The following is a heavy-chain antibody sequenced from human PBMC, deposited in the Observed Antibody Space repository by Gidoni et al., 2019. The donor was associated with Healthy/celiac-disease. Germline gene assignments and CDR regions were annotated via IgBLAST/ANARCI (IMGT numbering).Heavy chain of an antibody. J-gene: IGHJ4*02. CDR1: GYTLTGYS. CDR2: INPNSGGT. CDR3: ARDPRNWNEFDY. V-gene: IGHV1-2*02. Sequence: QVQLVQSGAEGQKPGASVKVSCKASGYTLTGYSMHWVRQAPGQGLEWMGWINPNSGGTNYAQKFQGRVTMTRDTSINTADMELSSLRSDDTAVYYCARDPRNWNEFDYWGQGTLVIVSS. D-gene: IGHD1-1*01.